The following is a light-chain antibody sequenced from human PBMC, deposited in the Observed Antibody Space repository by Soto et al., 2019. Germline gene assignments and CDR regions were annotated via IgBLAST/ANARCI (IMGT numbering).Light chain of an antibody. V-gene: IGKV1-33*01. J-gene: IGKJ3*01. CDR3: TQYDNLPPPPFT. Sequence: DIQMTQSPSSLSASVGDRVTITCQASQDISNYLNWYQQKPGKAPKHLIYDASNLETGVPSRFGGSGSGKDFTFTISHLQPENIATYFCTQYDNLPPPPFTFGPGTKVDIK. CDR2: DAS. CDR1: QDISNY.